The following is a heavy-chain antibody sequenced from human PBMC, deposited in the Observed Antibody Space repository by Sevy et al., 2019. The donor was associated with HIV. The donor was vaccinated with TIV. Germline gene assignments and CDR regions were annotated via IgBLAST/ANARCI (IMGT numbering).Heavy chain of an antibody. J-gene: IGHJ5*02. D-gene: IGHD4-17*01. Sequence: GGSLRLSCAASGFTFSSYGMHWVRQAPGKGLEWVAVIWYDGSNKYYAYSVKGRFTISRDKSKNTLYLQMNSLRAEDTAVYYCARSSTVVTPGLFDPWGQGTLVTVSS. CDR2: IWYDGSNK. V-gene: IGHV3-33*01. CDR1: GFTFSSYG. CDR3: ARSSTVVTPGLFDP.